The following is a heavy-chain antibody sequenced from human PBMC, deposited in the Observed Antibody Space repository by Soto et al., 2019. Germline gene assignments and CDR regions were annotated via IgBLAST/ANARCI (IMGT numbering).Heavy chain of an antibody. J-gene: IGHJ5*02. D-gene: IGHD6-19*01. CDR1: GGSINSSSYF. Sequence: ETLSLTCSVSGGSINSSSYFFFGVREPPGKGLEWIGSIYYSGSTYYNPSLRSRVTISVDTSKNQFSLKLSSVTAADTAVFYCARHYSSGSRNWFDPWGQGTLVTVSS. CDR2: IYYSGST. V-gene: IGHV4-39*01. CDR3: ARHYSSGSRNWFDP.